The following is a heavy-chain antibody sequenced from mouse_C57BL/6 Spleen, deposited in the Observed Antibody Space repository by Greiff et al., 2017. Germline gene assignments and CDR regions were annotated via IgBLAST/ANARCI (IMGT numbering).Heavy chain of an antibody. J-gene: IGHJ2*01. CDR2: ISSGGSYT. CDR3: TRHQYYGSYYVDY. D-gene: IGHD1-1*01. CDR1: GFTFSSYG. Sequence: EVQLVEPGGDLVKPGGSLKLSCAASGFTFSSYGMSWVRQTPDKRLEWVATISSGGSYTYYPESVKGRFTITRDNANNTLYLQMSSLKSEDTAMYYGTRHQYYGSYYVDYWGQGTTLTVSS. V-gene: IGHV5-6*01.